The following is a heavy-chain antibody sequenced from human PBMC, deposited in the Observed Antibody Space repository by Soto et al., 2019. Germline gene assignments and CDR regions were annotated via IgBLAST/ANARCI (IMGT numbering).Heavy chain of an antibody. D-gene: IGHD4-17*01. CDR2: VSHGEST. J-gene: IGHJ5*02. V-gene: IGHV4-34*04. CDR1: GASIKTYY. Sequence: QVLLQQWGAGLLKPSETLSLTCAVHGASIKTYYWSWIRQSPGKGLEWIGEVSHGESTDNNPSLEGRATISMDTSKNHFSLSLNSVTAADTAVYYCARGLWGATVTKYLDPWGQGTLVTVSS. CDR3: ARGLWGATVTKYLDP.